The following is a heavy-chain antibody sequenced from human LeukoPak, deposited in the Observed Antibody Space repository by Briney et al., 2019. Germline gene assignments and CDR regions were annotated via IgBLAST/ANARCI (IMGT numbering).Heavy chain of an antibody. CDR1: GGSVSSGSYY. CDR3: ARHDLRGGAFDI. CDR2: IYYSGST. V-gene: IGHV4-61*01. D-gene: IGHD3/OR15-3a*01. Sequence: DPSETLSLTCTVSGGSVSSGSYYWTWIRQPPGKGLEWIGCIYYSGSTDYNPSLKSRVTISVDTSKNQFSLKLSSVTAADTAVYYCARHDLRGGAFDIWGQGTMVTVFS. J-gene: IGHJ3*02.